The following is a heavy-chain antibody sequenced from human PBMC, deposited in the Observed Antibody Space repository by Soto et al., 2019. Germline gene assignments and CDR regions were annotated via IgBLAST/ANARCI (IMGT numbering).Heavy chain of an antibody. V-gene: IGHV1-69*01. D-gene: IGHD2-21*01. CDR1: GGALTSYP. CDR3: ATYPRPYNWVDL. Sequence: QVRLEQSGPEVKKPGSSVRVSCQASGGALTSYPIHWVRQAPGQGLEWMGVIDPMFDTSNLSEKFKARVILTADASTKTIYMDPTGLRSDGTAVYFCATYPRPYNWVDLWGRGTLLTVSS. J-gene: IGHJ5*02. CDR2: IDPMFDTS.